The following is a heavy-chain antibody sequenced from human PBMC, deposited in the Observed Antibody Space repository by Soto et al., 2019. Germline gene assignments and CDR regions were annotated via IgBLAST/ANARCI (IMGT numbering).Heavy chain of an antibody. D-gene: IGHD3-10*01. V-gene: IGHV3-72*01. CDR1: GFTFSDHY. CDR2: SRNRAQSYTT. CDR3: VLWVRGVINY. Sequence: EVQLVESGGGLVQPGGSLRLSCATSGFTFSDHYLEWVRQAPGKGLEWVGRSRNRAQSYTTEYAASVKGRFTISRDDSKNSLYLQVNSLTTDDTAVYYCVLWVRGVINYWGHGTLVTVSS. J-gene: IGHJ4*01.